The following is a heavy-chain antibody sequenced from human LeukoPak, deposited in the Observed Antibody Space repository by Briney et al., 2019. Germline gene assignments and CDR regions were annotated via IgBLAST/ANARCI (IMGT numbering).Heavy chain of an antibody. Sequence: GGSLRLSCVASGFTLSTYWMSWVRQAPGKGLEWVASIKQDGSEKYYVDSVKGRFDISRDNAKNSLYLQMNSLGVEDTAVYYCARVDGIAVAPDDTFDVWGQGTMVTVSS. CDR3: ARVDGIAVAPDDTFDV. D-gene: IGHD6-19*01. V-gene: IGHV3-7*03. CDR2: IKQDGSEK. CDR1: GFTLSTYW. J-gene: IGHJ3*01.